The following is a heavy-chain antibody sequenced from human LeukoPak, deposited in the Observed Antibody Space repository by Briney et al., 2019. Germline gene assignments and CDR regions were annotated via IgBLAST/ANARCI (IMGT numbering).Heavy chain of an antibody. CDR1: GFTFVDYG. CDR2: INYNGAIT. D-gene: IGHD3-3*02. J-gene: IGHJ4*02. V-gene: IGHV3-20*04. Sequence: PGGSLRLSCATSGFTFVDYGLSWVRRAPGQGLEWLCSINYNGAITDYADSVKGRFTISRDNAKNSLYLRMDSLRAEDTALYYCAGVRLGTSFSVSHFDLWGQGTLVTVPS. CDR3: AGVRLGTSFSVSHFDL.